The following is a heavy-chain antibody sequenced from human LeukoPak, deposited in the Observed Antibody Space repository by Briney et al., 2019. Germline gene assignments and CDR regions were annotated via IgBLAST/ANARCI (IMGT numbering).Heavy chain of an antibody. J-gene: IGHJ4*02. CDR1: GDTFSNFV. Sequence: ASVKVSCKTSGDTFSNFVISWVRQAPGQGLEWMGWVNPNSGGTNYAQKFQGRVTMTRDTSISTVYMELSGLRSDDTAVYYCARGVYCSRTSCYIDYWGQGTLVTVS. D-gene: IGHD2-2*02. V-gene: IGHV1-2*02. CDR3: ARGVYCSRTSCYIDY. CDR2: VNPNSGGT.